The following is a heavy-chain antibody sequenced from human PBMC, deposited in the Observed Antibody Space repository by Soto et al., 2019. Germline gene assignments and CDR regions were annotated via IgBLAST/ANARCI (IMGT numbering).Heavy chain of an antibody. V-gene: IGHV3-48*02. CDR2: ISSSSTI. Sequence: GGSLRLSCAASGFTFSSYSMNWVRQAPGKGLEWVSYISSSSTIYYADSVKGRFTISRDNAKNSLYLQMNSLRDEDTAVYYCARERGSGYSSSYFDYWGQGTLVTVSS. J-gene: IGHJ4*02. D-gene: IGHD6-13*01. CDR3: ARERGSGYSSSYFDY. CDR1: GFTFSSYS.